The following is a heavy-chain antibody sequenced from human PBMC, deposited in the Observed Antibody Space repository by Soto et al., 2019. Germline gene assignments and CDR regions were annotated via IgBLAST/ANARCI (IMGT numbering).Heavy chain of an antibody. CDR3: AREIAVAGTRRSFLDY. CDR2: IYTSGST. V-gene: IGHV4-4*07. D-gene: IGHD6-19*01. CDR1: GGSISSYY. Sequence: SDPLSLTCTVSGGSISSYYWSWIRQPAGKGLEWIGRIYTSGSTNYNPSLKSRVTMSVDTSKNQFSLKLSSVTAADTAVYYCAREIAVAGTRRSFLDYWGQGTLVTVSS. J-gene: IGHJ4*02.